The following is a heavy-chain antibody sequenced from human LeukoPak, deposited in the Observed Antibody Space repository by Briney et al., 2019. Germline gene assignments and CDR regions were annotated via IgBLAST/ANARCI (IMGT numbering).Heavy chain of an antibody. CDR2: IYSGGST. D-gene: IGHD3-10*01. CDR1: GFTVSSNY. V-gene: IGHV3-53*01. CDR3: ARRRRGPIGEDY. J-gene: IGHJ4*02. Sequence: GGSLRLSCAASGFTVSSNYMSWVRQAPGKGLEWVSVIYSGGSTYYADSVKGRFTISRDNSKNTLYLQMNSLRAEDTAVYYCARRRRGPIGEDYWGQGTLVTVSS.